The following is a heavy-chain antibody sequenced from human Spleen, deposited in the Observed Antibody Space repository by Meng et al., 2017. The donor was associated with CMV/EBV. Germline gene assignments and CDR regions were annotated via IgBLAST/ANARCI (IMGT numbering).Heavy chain of an antibody. J-gene: IGHJ6*02. D-gene: IGHD2-2*01. CDR3: ARVLRQGCSSTSCYGGFYGMDV. V-gene: IGHV3-30-3*01. Sequence: GESLKISCAASGFTFSSYAMHWVRQAPGKGLEWVAVISYDGSNKYYADSVKGRFTISRDNSKNTMYLQMNSLRAEDTAVYYCARVLRQGCSSTSCYGGFYGMDVWGQGTTVTVSS. CDR2: ISYDGSNK. CDR1: GFTFSSYA.